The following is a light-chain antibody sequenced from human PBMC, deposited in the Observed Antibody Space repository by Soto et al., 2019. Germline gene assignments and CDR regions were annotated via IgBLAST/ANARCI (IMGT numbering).Light chain of an antibody. CDR2: RIS. V-gene: IGKV3D-15*01. Sequence: EIVMTQSPATLSLSPGETATLSCRASQSVNTNLAWYQQKPGQAPRLLIYRISTRATGIPARFSGSGSGTEFTLTITSLQSEDFAVSYCQQHDDWPLTFGGGTKVEIK. CDR1: QSVNTN. CDR3: QQHDDWPLT. J-gene: IGKJ4*01.